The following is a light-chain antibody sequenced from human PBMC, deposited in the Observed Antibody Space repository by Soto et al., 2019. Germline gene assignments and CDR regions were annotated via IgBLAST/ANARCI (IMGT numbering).Light chain of an antibody. V-gene: IGKV3-11*01. J-gene: IGKJ5*01. CDR2: GAF. Sequence: EIVLTLSAGTLSLSPGERATLACTAIQFVSGTYFAWYQHKPGRAPRLLIYGAFNRATGIPARFSGSGSGTDFTLTISSLEPEDSAIYYCQQRNIWPPVTFGQGTRLEIK. CDR1: QFVSGTY. CDR3: QQRNIWPPVT.